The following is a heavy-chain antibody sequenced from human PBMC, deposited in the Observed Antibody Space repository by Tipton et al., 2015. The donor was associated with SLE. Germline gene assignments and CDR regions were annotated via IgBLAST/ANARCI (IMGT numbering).Heavy chain of an antibody. CDR2: IYTSGST. J-gene: IGHJ6*03. Sequence: TLSLTCTVSGGSISGGSYYWSWIRQPAGKGLEWIGRIYTSGSTNYNPSLKSRVTISVDTSTNQFSLKLSSVTAADTAVYYCARERDDFWSGYYYYYMDVWGKGTTVTVSS. CDR1: GGSISGGSYY. D-gene: IGHD3-3*01. CDR3: ARERDDFWSGYYYYYMDV. V-gene: IGHV4-61*02.